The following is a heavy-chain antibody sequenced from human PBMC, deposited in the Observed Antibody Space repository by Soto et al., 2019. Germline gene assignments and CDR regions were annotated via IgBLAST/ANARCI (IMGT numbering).Heavy chain of an antibody. CDR2: ISDSGGST. CDR3: AKPGYLEQWLVRGYFDY. D-gene: IGHD6-19*01. V-gene: IGHV3-23*01. Sequence: GGSLRLSCAASGFTFSSYAISWGRQAPGKGLEWVSAISDSGGSTYYADSVKGRFTISRDNPKNTLYLQMNSLRAEDTAVYYCAKPGYLEQWLVRGYFDYWGQGTLVTVSS. CDR1: GFTFSSYA. J-gene: IGHJ4*02.